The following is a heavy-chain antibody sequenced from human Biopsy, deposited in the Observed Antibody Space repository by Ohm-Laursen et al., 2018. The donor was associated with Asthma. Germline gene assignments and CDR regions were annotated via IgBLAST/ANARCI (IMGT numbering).Heavy chain of an antibody. CDR1: GFTFSSYG. Sequence: SLRLSGSASGFTFSSYGMHWVRQAPGKGLEWVAVISYDGSNKYYADSVKGRFTISRDNSKNTLYLQMNSLRAEDTAVYYCASQSSGPDFWSGYYYFDYWGQGTLVTVSS. J-gene: IGHJ4*02. V-gene: IGHV3-30*03. D-gene: IGHD3-3*01. CDR3: ASQSSGPDFWSGYYYFDY. CDR2: ISYDGSNK.